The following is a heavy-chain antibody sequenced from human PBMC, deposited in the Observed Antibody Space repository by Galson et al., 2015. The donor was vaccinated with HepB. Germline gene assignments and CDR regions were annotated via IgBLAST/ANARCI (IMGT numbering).Heavy chain of an antibody. J-gene: IGHJ4*02. D-gene: IGHD2-2*01. CDR3: TRSAPYCRRSSCYFFEY. CDR1: GFTFSDYA. V-gene: IGHV3-33*01. CDR2: IWYDGSNK. Sequence: SLRLSCAASGFTFSDYAMHWVRQAPGKGLEWVAVIWYDGSNKYYADSVEGRFTVSRDDSKNTLYLRMNSLGAGDTAVYYCTRSAPYCRRSSCYFFEYWGQGTLVTVSS.